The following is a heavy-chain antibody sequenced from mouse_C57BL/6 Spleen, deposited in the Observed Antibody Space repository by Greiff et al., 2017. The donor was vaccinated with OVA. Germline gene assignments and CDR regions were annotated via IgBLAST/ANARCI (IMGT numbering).Heavy chain of an antibody. CDR3: ARSPYGSSYRYYAMDY. D-gene: IGHD1-1*01. CDR1: GYTFTDYN. Sequence: EVQLQQSGPELVKPGASVKIPCKASGYTFTDYNMDWVKQSHGKSLEWIGDINPNNGGTIYNQKFKGKATLTVDKSSSTAYMELRSLTSEDTAVYYCARSPYGSSYRYYAMDYWGQGTSVTVSS. J-gene: IGHJ4*01. V-gene: IGHV1-18*01. CDR2: INPNNGGT.